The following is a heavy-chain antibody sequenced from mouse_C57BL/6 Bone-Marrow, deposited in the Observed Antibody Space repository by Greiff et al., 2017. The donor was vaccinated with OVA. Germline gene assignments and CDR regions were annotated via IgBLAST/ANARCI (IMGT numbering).Heavy chain of an antibody. CDR1: GFNIKDDY. D-gene: IGHD4-1*01. Sequence: VQLKESGAELVRPGASVKLSCTASGFNIKDDYMHWVKQRPEQGLEWIGWIDPENGDTEYASKFQGKATITADTSSNTAYLQLSSLTSEDTAVYYSTTENWDDYWGQGTTLTVSS. V-gene: IGHV14-4*01. CDR2: IDPENGDT. J-gene: IGHJ2*01. CDR3: TTENWDDY.